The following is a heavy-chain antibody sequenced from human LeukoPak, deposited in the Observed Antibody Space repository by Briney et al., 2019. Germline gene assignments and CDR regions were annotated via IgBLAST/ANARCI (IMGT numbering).Heavy chain of an antibody. J-gene: IGHJ6*03. D-gene: IGHD3-10*01. CDR1: GGSISSSSYY. V-gene: IGHV4-39*01. Sequence: SETLSLTCTVSGGSISSSSYYWGWIRQPPGKGLEWIGSIYYSGSTYYNPSLKSRVTISVDTSKNQFSLKLSSVTAADTAVYYCARGPLAMVRGGYYYYYMDVWGKGTTVTISS. CDR3: ARGPLAMVRGGYYYYYMDV. CDR2: IYYSGST.